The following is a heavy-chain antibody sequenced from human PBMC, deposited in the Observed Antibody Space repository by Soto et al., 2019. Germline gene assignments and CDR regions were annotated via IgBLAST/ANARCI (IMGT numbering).Heavy chain of an antibody. CDR3: ARVTWDTAMRPHNGPWWNYGTPRWDY. CDR2: ISSSSSYT. J-gene: IGHJ4*02. Sequence: QVQLVESGGGLVKPGGSLRLSCAASGFTFSDYYMSWIRQAPGKGLEWGSYISSSSSYTNYADSVKGRFTISRDNAKNSLYLQMNSLRAEDTAVYYCARVTWDTAMRPHNGPWWNYGTPRWDYWGQGTLVTVSS. CDR1: GFTFSDYY. V-gene: IGHV3-11*06. D-gene: IGHD5-18*01.